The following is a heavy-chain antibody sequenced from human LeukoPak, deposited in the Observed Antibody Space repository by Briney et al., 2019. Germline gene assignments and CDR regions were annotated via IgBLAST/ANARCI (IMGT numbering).Heavy chain of an antibody. D-gene: IGHD4-17*01. Sequence: GGSMRLSCVASGFTSSNAWMSWVRQAPGKWLGWVGRIKSKTDGGTTDYAAPVKGRLTISRDDSKNTLYLQMNSLKTEDTAVYYCTSHYGDYVDYWGQGTLVTVSS. J-gene: IGHJ4*02. CDR2: IKSKTDGGTT. V-gene: IGHV3-15*01. CDR3: TSHYGDYVDY. CDR1: GFTSSNAW.